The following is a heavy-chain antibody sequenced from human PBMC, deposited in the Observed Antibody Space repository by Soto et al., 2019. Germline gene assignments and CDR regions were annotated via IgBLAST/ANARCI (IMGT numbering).Heavy chain of an antibody. CDR2: ISSSSSYI. J-gene: IGHJ6*02. CDR1: GFTFSSYS. Sequence: GGSLRLSCAAPGFTFSSYSMNWVRQAPGKGLEWVSSISSSSSYIYYADSVKGRFTISRDNAKNSLYLQMNSLRAEDTAVYYCARDLKGSSSSLYYCYGMDVWGQGTTVTVS. CDR3: ARDLKGSSSSLYYCYGMDV. V-gene: IGHV3-21*01. D-gene: IGHD6-6*01.